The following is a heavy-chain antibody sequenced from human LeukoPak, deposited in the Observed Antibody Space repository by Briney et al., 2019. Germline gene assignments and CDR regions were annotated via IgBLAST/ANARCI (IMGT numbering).Heavy chain of an antibody. D-gene: IGHD6-19*01. J-gene: IGHJ4*02. CDR3: ARAPSPPYSSGWYDYFDY. V-gene: IGHV1-18*01. CDR1: GYTFTSYG. Sequence: ASVKVSCKASGYTFTSYGISWVRQAPGQGLEWMGWISAYNGNTNYAQKLQGRVTMTTDTSTSTAYMELRSLRSDDTAVYYCARAPSPPYSSGWYDYFDYWGQGTLVTVSS. CDR2: ISAYNGNT.